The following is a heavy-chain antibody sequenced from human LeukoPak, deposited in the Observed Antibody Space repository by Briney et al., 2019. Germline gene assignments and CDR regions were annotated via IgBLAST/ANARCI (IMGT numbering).Heavy chain of an antibody. CDR3: ARAYTSYYYDSSGYHYYFDY. J-gene: IGHJ4*02. CDR2: INHSGST. CDR1: GYSISSGYY. V-gene: IGHV4-38-2*01. D-gene: IGHD3-22*01. Sequence: PSETLSLTCAVSGYSISSGYYWGWIRQPPGKGLEWIGSINHSGSTYYNPSLKSRVTISVDTSKNQFSLKLSSVTAADTAVYYCARAYTSYYYDSSGYHYYFDYWGQGTLVTVSS.